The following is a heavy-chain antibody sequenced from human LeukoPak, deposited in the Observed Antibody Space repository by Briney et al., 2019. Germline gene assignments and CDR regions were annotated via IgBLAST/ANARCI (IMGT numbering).Heavy chain of an antibody. Sequence: GGSLRLSCADSGFTFSSYWMSWVRQAPGKGLEWVANIKEDGSEKYYVDSVKGRFTISRDNAKNSLYLQMNSLRAEDTAVYYCARLFPGGNFDHWGQGTLVTVSS. V-gene: IGHV3-7*05. CDR3: ARLFPGGNFDH. J-gene: IGHJ4*02. CDR1: GFTFSSYW. CDR2: IKEDGSEK. D-gene: IGHD3-16*01.